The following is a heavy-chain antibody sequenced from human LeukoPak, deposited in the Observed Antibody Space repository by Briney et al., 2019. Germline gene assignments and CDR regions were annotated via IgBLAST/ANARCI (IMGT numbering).Heavy chain of an antibody. CDR3: ARLRYYYGSGSYYNPRYYYYMDV. CDR1: GGSISSSSYY. D-gene: IGHD3-10*01. V-gene: IGHV4-39*07. Sequence: SETLSLTCTVSGGSISSSSYYWSWIRQPPGEGLEWIGEINHSGSTNYNPSLKSRVTISVDTSKNQFSLKLSSVTAADTAVYYCARLRYYYGSGSYYNPRYYYYMDVWGKGTTVTISS. CDR2: INHSGST. J-gene: IGHJ6*03.